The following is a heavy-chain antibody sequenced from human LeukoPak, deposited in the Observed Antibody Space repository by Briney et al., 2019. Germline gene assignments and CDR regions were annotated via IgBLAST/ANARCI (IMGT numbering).Heavy chain of an antibody. J-gene: IGHJ4*02. CDR1: GDSIKSGDNY. Sequence: SETLSLTCTVSGDSIKSGDNYWSWVRQSPGKGLEWIGYIYYRGSTSYNPSLKSRVTLSVDTSKNQFSLTLSSVTAADTAVYYCARGSYYYDSTGYYFDYWGQGTLVSVSS. CDR2: IYYRGST. CDR3: ARGSYYYDSTGYYFDY. D-gene: IGHD3-22*01. V-gene: IGHV4-30-4*01.